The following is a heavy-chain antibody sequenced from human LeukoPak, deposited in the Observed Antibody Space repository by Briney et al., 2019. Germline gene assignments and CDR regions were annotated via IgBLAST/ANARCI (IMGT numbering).Heavy chain of an antibody. Sequence: GGSLRLSCAASGFTFSSYSMNWVRQAPGKGLEWVSSISSSSSYIYYADSVKGRFTISRDNAKNSLYLQMNSLRAEDTAVYYCARDSSPLYDSSGYQNYYYYGMDVWGQGTTVTVSS. D-gene: IGHD3-22*01. CDR1: GFTFSSYS. CDR3: ARDSSPLYDSSGYQNYYYYGMDV. CDR2: ISSSSSYI. V-gene: IGHV3-21*01. J-gene: IGHJ6*02.